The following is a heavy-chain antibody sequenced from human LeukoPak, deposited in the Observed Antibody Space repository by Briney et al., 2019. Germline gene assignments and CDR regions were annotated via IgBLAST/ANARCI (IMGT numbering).Heavy chain of an antibody. D-gene: IGHD6-19*01. CDR2: IYYSGST. Sequence: SETLSLTCTVSGGSISSSSYYWGGIRQPPGKGLEWIGSIYYSGSTYYNPSLKSRVTISVDTSKNQFSLKLSSVTAADTAVYYCAGLYSSGWYPWGQGTLVTVSS. V-gene: IGHV4-39*07. CDR3: AGLYSSGWYP. J-gene: IGHJ5*02. CDR1: GGSISSSSYY.